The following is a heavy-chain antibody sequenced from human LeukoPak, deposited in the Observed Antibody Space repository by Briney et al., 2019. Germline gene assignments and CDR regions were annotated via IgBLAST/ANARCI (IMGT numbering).Heavy chain of an antibody. V-gene: IGHV1-69*13. D-gene: IGHD3-3*01. J-gene: IGHJ4*02. CDR2: IIPIFGTA. CDR1: GGTFSSYA. Sequence: GASVKVSCKASGGTFSSYAISWVRQAPGQGLEWMGGIIPIFGTANYAQKFQGRVAITADESTSTAYMELSSLRSEDTAVYYCASVSDFLTYIHWGPGTLVTVSS. CDR3: ASVSDFLTYIH.